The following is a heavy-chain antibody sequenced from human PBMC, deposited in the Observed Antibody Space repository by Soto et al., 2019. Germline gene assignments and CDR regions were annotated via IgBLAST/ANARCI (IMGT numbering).Heavy chain of an antibody. V-gene: IGHV1-18*04. CDR3: ARDYYDILTGYFALDY. CDR2: ISAYNGNT. Sequence: SVKVSCKASGYTFTSYGISWVRQAPGQGLEWMGWISAYNGNTNYAQKLQGRVTMTTDTSTSTAYMELRSLRSDDTAVYYCARDYYDILTGYFALDYWGQGTLVTVSS. CDR1: GYTFTSYG. D-gene: IGHD3-9*01. J-gene: IGHJ4*02.